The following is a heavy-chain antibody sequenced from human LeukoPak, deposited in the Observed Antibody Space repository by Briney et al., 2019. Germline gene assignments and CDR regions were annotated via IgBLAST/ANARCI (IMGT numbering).Heavy chain of an antibody. V-gene: IGHV3-48*03. CDR2: IASGGGANR. Sequence: PGGSLRLSCAASGFTFSSYEMNWVRQAPGKGLEWVSYIASGGGANRFYSESVKGRFTISRDNAKNSLHLHMNSLRAEDTGVYNGARIGTTTRGPAGLDVWGQGTTVTVSS. CDR3: ARIGTTTRGPAGLDV. J-gene: IGHJ6*02. D-gene: IGHD2/OR15-2a*01. CDR1: GFTFSSYE.